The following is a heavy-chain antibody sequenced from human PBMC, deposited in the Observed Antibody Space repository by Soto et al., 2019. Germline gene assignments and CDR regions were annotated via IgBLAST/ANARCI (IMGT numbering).Heavy chain of an antibody. CDR3: AGCSGGSCYHFDY. Sequence: ASVKVSCKASGGTFSSYTISWVRQAPGQGLEWMGRIIPILGIANYAQKFQGRVTITADKSTSTAYMELSSLRSEDTAVYYCAGCSGGSCYHFDYWGQGTLVTVSS. CDR1: GGTFSSYT. V-gene: IGHV1-69*02. D-gene: IGHD2-15*01. J-gene: IGHJ4*02. CDR2: IIPILGIA.